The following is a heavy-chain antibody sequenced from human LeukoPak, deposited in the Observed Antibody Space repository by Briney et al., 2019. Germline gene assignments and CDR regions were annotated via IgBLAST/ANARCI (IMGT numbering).Heavy chain of an antibody. CDR1: GGSISSSSYY. V-gene: IGHV4-39*01. D-gene: IGHD5-18*01. J-gene: IGHJ4*02. CDR3: ARLGYSYGPFDY. CDR2: IYYSGST. Sequence: SETLSLTCTVSGGSISSSSYYWGWIRQPPGKGLEWIGSIYYSGSTYYNPSLKSRGTISVDTSKNQFSLKLSSVTAADTAVYYCARLGYSYGPFDYWGQGTLVTVSS.